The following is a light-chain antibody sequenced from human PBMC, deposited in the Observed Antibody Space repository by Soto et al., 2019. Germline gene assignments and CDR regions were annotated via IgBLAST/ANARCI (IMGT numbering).Light chain of an antibody. CDR1: SSNIGTNA. V-gene: IGLV1-44*01. J-gene: IGLJ1*01. Sequence: QSVLTQPPSASGTPGQRVTISCSGGSSNIGTNAGNWYQQLPGTAPKLLIYNNIQRPSGVPDRFSGSKSGTSASLAISGLQSEDEADYYCAARDDSLNGYVFGTGTKVTVL. CDR2: NNI. CDR3: AARDDSLNGYV.